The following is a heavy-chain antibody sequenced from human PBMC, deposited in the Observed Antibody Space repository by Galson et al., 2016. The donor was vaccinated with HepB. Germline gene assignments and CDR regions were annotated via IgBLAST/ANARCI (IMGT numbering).Heavy chain of an antibody. Sequence: SVKVSCKASGYTFTSFGISWVRQAPGQGLEWMGWITVSSGETNFAQRLQGRVTMTTDTSTTTAYMELSSLRSEDTAVYYCASHRQAEGYYFDLWGQGTLITVSS. J-gene: IGHJ4*02. CDR2: ITVSSGET. D-gene: IGHD5-24*01. V-gene: IGHV1-18*01. CDR3: ASHRQAEGYYFDL. CDR1: GYTFTSFG.